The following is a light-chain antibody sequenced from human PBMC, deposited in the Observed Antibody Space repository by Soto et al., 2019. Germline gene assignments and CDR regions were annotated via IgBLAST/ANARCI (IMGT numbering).Light chain of an antibody. V-gene: IGKV1-12*01. J-gene: IGKJ2*01. CDR1: QGVSSG. CDR3: QQANSFPHT. Sequence: DIQMTQSPSSVSASVGDTVTITCRASQGVSSGLAWYQQKPGKAPKLLIYAASNSLSGVPSRFSGSGDGTDFTLTISSLQPEDSGTYYCQQANSFPHTFGQGTKLEIK. CDR2: AAS.